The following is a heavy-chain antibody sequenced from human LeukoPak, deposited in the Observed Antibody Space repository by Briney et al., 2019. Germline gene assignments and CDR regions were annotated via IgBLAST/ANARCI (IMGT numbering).Heavy chain of an antibody. CDR1: GFSISSGFF. CDR3: ARGRGRQVGTRWHPDTHHDY. J-gene: IGHJ4*02. D-gene: IGHD6-13*01. Sequence: SETLSLTCAVSGFSISSGFFWGWIRRPPGKGLEWVGTIHYPESTYYNPSLSSRLTISMDTSKNRFSLKLSSVTAADTALYFCARGRGRQVGTRWHPDTHHDYWGQGILVTVSS. V-gene: IGHV4-38-2*01. CDR2: IHYPEST.